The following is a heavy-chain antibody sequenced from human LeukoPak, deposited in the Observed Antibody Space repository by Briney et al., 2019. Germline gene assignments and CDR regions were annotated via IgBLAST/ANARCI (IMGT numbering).Heavy chain of an antibody. J-gene: IGHJ3*02. CDR3: ARVDLSSSWYDAFDI. V-gene: IGHV3-21*01. CDR2: ISSSSSYI. Sequence: GGSLRLSCAASGSTFSSYSMNWVRQAPGKGLEWVSSISSSSSYIYYADSVKGRFTISRDNAKNSLYLQMNSLRAEDTAVYYCARVDLSSSWYDAFDIWGQGTMVTVSS. D-gene: IGHD6-13*01. CDR1: GSTFSSYS.